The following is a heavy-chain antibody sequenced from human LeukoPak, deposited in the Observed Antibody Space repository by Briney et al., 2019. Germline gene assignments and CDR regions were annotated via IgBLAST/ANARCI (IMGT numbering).Heavy chain of an antibody. CDR1: GGTFSSYA. V-gene: IGHV1-69*13. J-gene: IGHJ4*02. CDR3: ARDIVVVVAAEEEYYFDY. CDR2: IIPIFGTA. Sequence: ASVKVSCKASGGTFSSYAINWVRQAPGQGLEWMGGIIPIFGTANDAQKLQDTVTITSDESPSTAYMELSSLRSEDTAVYYCARDIVVVVAAEEEYYFDYWGQGTLVTVSS. D-gene: IGHD2-15*01.